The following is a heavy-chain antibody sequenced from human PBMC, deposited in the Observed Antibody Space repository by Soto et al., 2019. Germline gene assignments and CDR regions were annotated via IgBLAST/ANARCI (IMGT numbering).Heavy chain of an antibody. D-gene: IGHD3-9*01. CDR2: IYYSGST. Sequence: SETLSLTCTVSGGSISSGGYYWSWIRQHPGKGLEWIGYIYYSGSTYYNPSLKSRVTISVDTSKNQFSLKLSSVTAADTAVYYCARGDYDILTGPSSGPGYYYYGMGVWGQGTTVTVS. V-gene: IGHV4-31*03. CDR1: GGSISSGGYY. J-gene: IGHJ6*02. CDR3: ARGDYDILTGPSSGPGYYYYGMGV.